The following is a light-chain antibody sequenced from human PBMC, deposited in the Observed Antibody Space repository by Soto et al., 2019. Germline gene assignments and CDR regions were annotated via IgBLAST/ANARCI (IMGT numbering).Light chain of an antibody. Sequence: QSVLTQPPSVSGAPGQRVTVSCTGSSPNIGAGFAVYWYQQLPGTAPKLLIYDNNNRPSGVPDRFSGSKSSTSASLAITGLQAEDEADYYCQSYDNSLSGVVFGGGTKLTVL. CDR2: DNN. CDR3: QSYDNSLSGVV. CDR1: SPNIGAGFA. V-gene: IGLV1-40*01. J-gene: IGLJ2*01.